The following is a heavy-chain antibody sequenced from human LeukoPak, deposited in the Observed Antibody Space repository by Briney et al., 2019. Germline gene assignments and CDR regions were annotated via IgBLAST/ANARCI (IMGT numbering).Heavy chain of an antibody. J-gene: IGHJ2*01. Sequence: GASVKVSCKASGYTFTSYGISWVRQAPGQGLEWMGWISAYNGNINYAQKLQGRVTMTTDTSTSTAYMDLRSLRSDDTAVYYCARDVAYCRSTSCYLFDLWGRGTLVTVSS. V-gene: IGHV1-18*01. CDR1: GYTFTSYG. CDR3: ARDVAYCRSTSCYLFDL. D-gene: IGHD2-2*01. CDR2: ISAYNGNI.